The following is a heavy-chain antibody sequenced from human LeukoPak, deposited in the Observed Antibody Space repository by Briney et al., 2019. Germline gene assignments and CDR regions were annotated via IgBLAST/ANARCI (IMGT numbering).Heavy chain of an antibody. CDR1: GGSISSSSYY. CDR2: IYYSGST. V-gene: IGHV4-39*01. D-gene: IGHD3-16*02. J-gene: IGHJ6*04. Sequence: PSETLSLTCTVSGGSISSSSYYWGWIRQPPGKGLEWIGSIYYSGSTYYNPSLKGRVTISVDTSKNQFSLKLSSVTAADTAVYYCARSHDYLWGTYQIWGKGTTVTVSS. CDR3: ARSHDYLWGTYQI.